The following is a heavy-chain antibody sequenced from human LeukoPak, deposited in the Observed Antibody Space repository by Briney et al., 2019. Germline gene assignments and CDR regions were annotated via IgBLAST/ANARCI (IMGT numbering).Heavy chain of an antibody. CDR3: ANGGTQRFLEWLSTYRFDY. V-gene: IGHV3-23*01. CDR1: GFTFSSYA. CDR2: ISGSGGST. D-gene: IGHD3-3*01. Sequence: GGSLRLSCAASGFTFSSYAMSWVRQAPGKGLGWVSAISGSGGSTYYADSVKGRFTISRDNSKNTLYLQMNSLRAEDTAVYYCANGGTQRFLEWLSTYRFDYWGQGTLVTVSS. J-gene: IGHJ4*02.